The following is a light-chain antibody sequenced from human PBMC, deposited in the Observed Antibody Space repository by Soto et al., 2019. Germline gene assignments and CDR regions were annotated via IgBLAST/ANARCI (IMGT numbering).Light chain of an antibody. CDR3: MQATQYRPYT. CDR1: QSLVHSDGHTY. CDR2: KVS. Sequence: DIVLTQTPLSSPVTLGQPASISCRSSQSLVHSDGHTYLSWFHQRPGQPPRLLNDKVSNRFSGVPDRFSSSGAGTDFALKISRVEAEDVGVYFCMQATQYRPYTFGQGTKLEIK. V-gene: IGKV2-24*01. J-gene: IGKJ2*01.